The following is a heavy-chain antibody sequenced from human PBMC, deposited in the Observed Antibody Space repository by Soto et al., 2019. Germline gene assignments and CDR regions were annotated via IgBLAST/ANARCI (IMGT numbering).Heavy chain of an antibody. Sequence: QVQLQESGPGLVKPSQTLSLTCTGSGGPVINGDSYLNWIRQHPEKGLEWMGYINYRGTTNYNAALKSRILISVDTSKNQFSLTLTSVTAADTAVYYCARDAPGAAPYWGQGTLVTVSS. CDR3: ARDAPGAAPY. CDR1: GGPVINGDSY. CDR2: INYRGTT. D-gene: IGHD6-13*01. V-gene: IGHV4-31*03. J-gene: IGHJ4*02.